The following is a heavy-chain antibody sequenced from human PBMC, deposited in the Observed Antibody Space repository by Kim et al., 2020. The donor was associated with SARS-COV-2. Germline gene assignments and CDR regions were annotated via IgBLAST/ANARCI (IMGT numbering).Heavy chain of an antibody. CDR1: GFTFNTYA. CDR2: ISGSGGST. D-gene: IGHD6-6*01. V-gene: IGHV3-23*01. J-gene: IGHJ4*02. CDR3: AKDDSSSSNY. Sequence: GGSLRLSCAASGFTFNTYAMSWVRQAPGKGLEWVSAISGSGGSTFYADSVKGRFTISRDNSKNTLYLQMNSLRAEDTAVYYCAKDDSSSSNYWGQGTLVTVSS.